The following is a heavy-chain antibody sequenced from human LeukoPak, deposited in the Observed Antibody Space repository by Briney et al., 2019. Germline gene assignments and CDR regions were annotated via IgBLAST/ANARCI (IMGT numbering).Heavy chain of an antibody. J-gene: IGHJ6*02. CDR3: AKGYWTLDV. CDR2: ISASGATT. D-gene: IGHD2-21*01. Sequence: GGSLRLSCAASGFTFSSYAMTWVRQAPGKGLEWVSVISASGATTYYADSVKGRFTISRDNSKSTLFLQMNSLGAEDTAVYYCAKGYWTLDVWGQGTTVTVSS. V-gene: IGHV3-23*01. CDR1: GFTFSSYA.